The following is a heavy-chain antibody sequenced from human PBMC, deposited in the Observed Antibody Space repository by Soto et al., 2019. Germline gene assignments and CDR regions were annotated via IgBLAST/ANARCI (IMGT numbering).Heavy chain of an antibody. CDR2: LNPSRGNT. CDR1: GYTSTSYY. J-gene: IGHJ6*02. CDR3: ARGHCSRPGCPFYYYYGMDV. V-gene: IGHV1-46*01. D-gene: IGHD2-2*01. Sequence: QVQLLQSGAEVRKPGASVKVSCKSSGYTSTSYYRHWVRQAPGQGLERMGILNPSRGNTTYAQKYQGRVTLKRDTPTRTVYMELSSLRSEETAVYYCARGHCSRPGCPFYYYYGMDVWGQGTTVTVSS.